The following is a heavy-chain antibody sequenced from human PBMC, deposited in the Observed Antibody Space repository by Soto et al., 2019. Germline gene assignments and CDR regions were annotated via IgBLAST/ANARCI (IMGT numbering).Heavy chain of an antibody. CDR1: GGSISTYGYY. CDR2: IYYSGST. CDR3: ARHLAVTGKGDWFDP. D-gene: IGHD6-19*01. J-gene: IGHJ5*02. V-gene: IGHV4-39*01. Sequence: SETLSLTCIVSGGSISTYGYYWGWIRQPPGKGLEWIGSIYYSGSTYYNPSLKSRVTISLDTSKNQFSLKLSSVTAADTAVHYCARHLAVTGKGDWFDPWGQG.